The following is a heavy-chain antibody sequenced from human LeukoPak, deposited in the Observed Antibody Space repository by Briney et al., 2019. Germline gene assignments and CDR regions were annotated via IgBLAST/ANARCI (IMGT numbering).Heavy chain of an antibody. V-gene: IGHV1-2*06. Sequence: ASAKVSCKASGYTFTGYYMHWVRQAPGQGLEWMGRINPNSGGTNYAQKFQGRVTMTRDTSISTAYMELSRLRSDDTAVYYCARTRYCSSTSCYRGSWFDPWGQGTLVTVSS. CDR1: GYTFTGYY. D-gene: IGHD2-2*01. J-gene: IGHJ5*02. CDR3: ARTRYCSSTSCYRGSWFDP. CDR2: INPNSGGT.